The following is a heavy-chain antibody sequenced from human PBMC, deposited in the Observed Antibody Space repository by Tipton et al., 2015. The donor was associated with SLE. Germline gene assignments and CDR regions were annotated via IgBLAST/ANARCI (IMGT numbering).Heavy chain of an antibody. D-gene: IGHD4-11*01. CDR3: ARGTVKRGDGMDV. CDR1: GGSISSYY. CDR2: IYYSGST. V-gene: IGHV4-59*12. J-gene: IGHJ6*02. Sequence: TLSLTCTVSGGSISSYYWSWIRQPPGKGLEWIGYIYYSGSTYYNPSLKSRVTISVDTSKNQFSLKLSSVTAADTAVYSCARGTVKRGDGMDVWGQGTTVTVSS.